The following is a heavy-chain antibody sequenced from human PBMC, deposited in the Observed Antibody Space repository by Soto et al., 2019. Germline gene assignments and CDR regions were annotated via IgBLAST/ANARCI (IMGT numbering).Heavy chain of an antibody. D-gene: IGHD2-8*01. Sequence: PSETLSLTCTVSGGSISSYYWSWIRQPPGKGLEWIGYIYYSGSTNYNPSLKSRVTISVDTSKNQFSLKLSSVTAADTAVYYCARVMLYPNDYYGMDVWGPGTTVTVSS. CDR2: IYYSGST. J-gene: IGHJ6*02. CDR1: GGSISSYY. CDR3: ARVMLYPNDYYGMDV. V-gene: IGHV4-59*01.